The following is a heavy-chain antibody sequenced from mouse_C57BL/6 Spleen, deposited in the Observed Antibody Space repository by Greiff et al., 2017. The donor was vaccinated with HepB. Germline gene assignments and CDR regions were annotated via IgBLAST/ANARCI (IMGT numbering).Heavy chain of an antibody. CDR3: ARDGNYGNYAMDY. D-gene: IGHD2-1*01. J-gene: IGHJ4*01. CDR2: IYPGDGDT. V-gene: IGHV1-82*01. Sequence: VHLVESGPELVKPGASVKISCKASGYAFSSSWMNWVKQRPGKGLEWIGRIYPGDGDTNYNGKFKGKATLTADKSSSTAYMQLSSLTSEDSVVYFCARDGNYGNYAMDYWGQGTSVTVSS. CDR1: GYAFSSSW.